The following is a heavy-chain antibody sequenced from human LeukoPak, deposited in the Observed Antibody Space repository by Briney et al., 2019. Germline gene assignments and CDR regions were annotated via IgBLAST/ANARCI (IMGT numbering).Heavy chain of an antibody. CDR2: MNPNSGNT. V-gene: IGHV1-8*02. Sequence: ASVKVSCKASGYTFTGYYMHWVRQAPGQGLEWMGWMNPNSGNTGYAQKFQGRVTMTRNTSISTAYMELSSLRSEDTAVYYCARGWHGSGRYDYWGQGTLVTVSS. D-gene: IGHD3-10*01. J-gene: IGHJ4*02. CDR3: ARGWHGSGRYDY. CDR1: GYTFTGYY.